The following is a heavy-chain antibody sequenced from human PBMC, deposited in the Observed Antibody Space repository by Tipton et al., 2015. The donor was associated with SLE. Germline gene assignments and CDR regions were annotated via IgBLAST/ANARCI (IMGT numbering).Heavy chain of an antibody. D-gene: IGHD2-15*01. CDR2: INHSGST. V-gene: IGHV4-34*01. CDR3: ARVTWSNAFDI. J-gene: IGHJ3*02. Sequence: TLSLTCAVYGGSFSGYYWSWIRQPPGKGLEWIGEINHSGSTNYNPSLKSRVTISVDTSKNQFSLKLSSVTAADTAVYYCARVTWSNAFDIWGQGTMVTVSS. CDR1: GGSFSGYY.